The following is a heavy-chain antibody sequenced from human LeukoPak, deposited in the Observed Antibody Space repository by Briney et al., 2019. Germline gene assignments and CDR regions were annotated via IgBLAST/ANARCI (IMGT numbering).Heavy chain of an antibody. D-gene: IGHD3-9*01. V-gene: IGHV3-53*01. Sequence: GGSLRLSCEASGFTVSSNYMSWVRQAPGKGLEWVSVIYSGGSTYYADSVKGRFTISRDNSKNTLYLQMNSLRAEDTAVYYCARGYDILTGYYGYYYWGQGTLVTVSS. CDR2: IYSGGST. J-gene: IGHJ4*02. CDR3: ARGYDILTGYYGYYY. CDR1: GFTVSSNY.